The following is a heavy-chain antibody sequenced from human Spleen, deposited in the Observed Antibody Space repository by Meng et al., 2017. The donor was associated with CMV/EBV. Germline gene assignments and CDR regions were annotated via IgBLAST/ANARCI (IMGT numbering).Heavy chain of an antibody. D-gene: IGHD3-22*01. CDR2: ISGSSSNI. V-gene: IGHV3-21*01. Sequence: GESLKISCAASGFTFNTYTMNWVRQAPGKGLEWVSSISGSSSNIYYADSVKGRFTISRDNAKNSLYLQMNSLRAEDTAVYYCASDLKTYYHDSSGSSFDYWGQGTLVTVSS. J-gene: IGHJ4*02. CDR1: GFTFNTYT. CDR3: ASDLKTYYHDSSGSSFDY.